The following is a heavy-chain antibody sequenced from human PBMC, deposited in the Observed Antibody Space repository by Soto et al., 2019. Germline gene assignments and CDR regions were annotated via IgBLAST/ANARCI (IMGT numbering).Heavy chain of an antibody. V-gene: IGHV4-4*07. CDR1: GASISGFY. CDR2: IYSTGTT. D-gene: IGHD6-13*01. J-gene: IGHJ2*01. CDR3: VRDRADFSSTYYHYFSV. Sequence: PSETLSLTCTVSGASISGFYWSWIRQSAGKGLEWIGRIYSTGTTNFNPSLKSRLTMSMDMSKNQVSLNLTSVTAADTAVYYCVRDRADFSSTYYHYFSVWGRGTLVTVSS.